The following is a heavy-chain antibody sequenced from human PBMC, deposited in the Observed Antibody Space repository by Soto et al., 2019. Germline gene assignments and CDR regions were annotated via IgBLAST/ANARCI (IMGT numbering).Heavy chain of an antibody. D-gene: IGHD6-13*01. V-gene: IGHV6-1*01. CDR2: TYYRSKWYN. Sequence: SQTLSLTCVISGDSVSSNSAAWTWIRQSPSRGLEFLGRTYYRSKWYNDYAISVKSRITINPDTSKNQFSLQLNSVTPEDTAVYYCARGVEHQLAYNWFDPWGQGTLVTVSS. CDR1: GDSVSSNSAA. CDR3: ARGVEHQLAYNWFDP. J-gene: IGHJ5*02.